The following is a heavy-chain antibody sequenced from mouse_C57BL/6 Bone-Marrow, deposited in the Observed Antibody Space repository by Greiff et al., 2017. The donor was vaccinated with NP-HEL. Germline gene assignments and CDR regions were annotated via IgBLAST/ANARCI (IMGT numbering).Heavy chain of an antibody. Sequence: VHVKQSGAELVRPGASVKLSCTASGFTFKDYYMHWVKQRPEQGLEWIGRIDPEDGDTDYAPKFQGKATMTADTSSNTAYLQLSSLTSEDTAVYYCTKGLWLFAYGGQGTLVTVSA. J-gene: IGHJ3*01. V-gene: IGHV14-1*01. CDR3: TKGLWLFAY. CDR1: GFTFKDYY. CDR2: IDPEDGDT. D-gene: IGHD2-2*01.